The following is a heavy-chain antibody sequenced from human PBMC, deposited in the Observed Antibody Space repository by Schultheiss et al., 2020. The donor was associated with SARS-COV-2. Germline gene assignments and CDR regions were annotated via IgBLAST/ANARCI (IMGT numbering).Heavy chain of an antibody. CDR1: GGSISSYY. J-gene: IGHJ2*01. D-gene: IGHD3-3*01. CDR3: ARFDYDFWSGYPGDWYFDL. CDR2: IYSSGST. V-gene: IGHV4-59*01. Sequence: SQTLSLTCTVSGGSISSYYWSWIRQPPGRGLEYIGYIYSSGSTNYNPSLKSRVTISVDTSKNQFSLKLSSVTAADTAVYYCARFDYDFWSGYPGDWYFDLWGRGTLVTVSS.